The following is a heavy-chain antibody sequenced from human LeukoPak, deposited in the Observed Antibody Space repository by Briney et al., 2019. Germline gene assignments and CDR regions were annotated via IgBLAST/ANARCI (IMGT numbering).Heavy chain of an antibody. V-gene: IGHV3-30*18. D-gene: IGHD3-3*02. J-gene: IGHJ4*02. CDR3: SKEVILASANFEY. Sequence: GRSLRLSCAASGFTFSTYDMHWVRQAPGKGLEWVAVISYDGNNKYYADSVKGRFTISRDNSKNTLYVQMNRLRAKDTAVYYCSKEVILASANFEYWGQGTLITVSS. CDR1: GFTFSTYD. CDR2: ISYDGNNK.